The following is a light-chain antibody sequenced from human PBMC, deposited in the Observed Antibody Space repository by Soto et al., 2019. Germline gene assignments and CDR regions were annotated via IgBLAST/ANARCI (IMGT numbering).Light chain of an antibody. CDR2: DVS. V-gene: IGLV2-14*03. Sequence: QSALTQPASVSGSPGQSITISCTGSSSDVGGYTFVSWYQQHPGKVPKLMIYDVSSRPSGVSDRFSGSKSGNTASLTISGLQAEDEGDYYCSSYTSISTHVFGSGTKLTVL. CDR3: SSYTSISTHV. J-gene: IGLJ1*01. CDR1: SSDVGGYTF.